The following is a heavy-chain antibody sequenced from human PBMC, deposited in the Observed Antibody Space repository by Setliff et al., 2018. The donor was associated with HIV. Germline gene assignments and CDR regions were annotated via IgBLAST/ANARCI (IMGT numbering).Heavy chain of an antibody. CDR1: GGSISSGSYY. Sequence: SETLSLTCTVSGGSISSGSYYWTWIRQSAGKGLEWIGRVYAGGTTNYNPSLKSRVTISMDSSQNRFSLNLTSVTAADTGVYYCAGSRTILSFDPWGQGAQVTVSS. J-gene: IGHJ5*02. CDR2: VYAGGTT. D-gene: IGHD2-15*01. CDR3: AGSRTILSFDP. V-gene: IGHV4-61*02.